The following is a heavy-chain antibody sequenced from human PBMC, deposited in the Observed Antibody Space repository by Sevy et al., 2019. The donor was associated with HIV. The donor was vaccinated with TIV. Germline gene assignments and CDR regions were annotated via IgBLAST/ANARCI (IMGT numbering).Heavy chain of an antibody. CDR2: ISWNSGSI. J-gene: IGHJ5*02. Sequence: GGSLRLSCAASGFTFDDYAMHWVRQAPGKGLEWVSGISWNSGSIGYADSVKGRFTISRDNAKNSLYLQMNSLRAEDTALYYCVKDWDLGGDYYDSRGALVAWGQGTLVTVSS. CDR3: VKDWDLGGDYYDSRGALVA. CDR1: GFTFDDYA. V-gene: IGHV3-9*01. D-gene: IGHD3-22*01.